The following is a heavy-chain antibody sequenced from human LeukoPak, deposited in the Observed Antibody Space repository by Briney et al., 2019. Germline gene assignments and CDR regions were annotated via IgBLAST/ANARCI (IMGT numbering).Heavy chain of an antibody. CDR3: TRDPAGYAYGNSFFDY. J-gene: IGHJ4*02. V-gene: IGHV3-49*03. D-gene: IGHD2/OR15-2a*01. CDR1: GFTFGDYA. CDR2: IRSETYGGTT. Sequence: RSLRLSCTASGFTFGDYAMSWFRQAPGKGLEWVGFIRSETYGGTTEYAASVKGRFSISKDDSKSIAYLQMNSLKTEDTAVYFCTRDPAGYAYGNSFFDYWGQGTLVTVSS.